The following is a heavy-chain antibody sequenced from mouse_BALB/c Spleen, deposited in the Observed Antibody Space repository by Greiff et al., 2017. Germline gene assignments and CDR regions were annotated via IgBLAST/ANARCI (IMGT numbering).Heavy chain of an antibody. J-gene: IGHJ3*01. Sequence: QVQLKESGAELAKPGASVKMSCKASGYTFTSYWMHWVKQRPGQGLEWIGYINPSTGYTEYNQKFKDKATLTADKSSSTAYMQLSSLTSEDSAVYYCARPDGHWWAYWGQGTLVTVSA. CDR2: INPSTGYT. CDR1: GYTFTSYW. CDR3: ARPDGHWWAY. D-gene: IGHD2-3*01. V-gene: IGHV1-7*01.